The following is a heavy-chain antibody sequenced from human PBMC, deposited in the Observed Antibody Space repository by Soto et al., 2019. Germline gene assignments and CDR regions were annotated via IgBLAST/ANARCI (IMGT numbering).Heavy chain of an antibody. D-gene: IGHD6-19*01. V-gene: IGHV3-11*06. CDR2: ISSSSSYT. CDR1: GFTFSDYY. Sequence: GGSLRLSCAASGFTFSDYYMSWIRQAPGKGLEWVSYISSSSSYTNYADSAKGRFTISRDNAKNSLYLQMNSLRAEDTAVYYCARDRVHGSGWITWFDPWGQGPLVPVYS. CDR3: ARDRVHGSGWITWFDP. J-gene: IGHJ5*02.